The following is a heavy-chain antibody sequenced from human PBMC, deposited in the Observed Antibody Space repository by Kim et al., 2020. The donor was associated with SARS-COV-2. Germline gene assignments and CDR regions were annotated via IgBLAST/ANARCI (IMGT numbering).Heavy chain of an antibody. CDR1: GGTFSSYA. CDR2: IIPIFGTA. CDR3: ARGGSSYGDLFYYYGMDV. D-gene: IGHD4-17*01. V-gene: IGHV1-69*13. Sequence: SVKVSCKASGGTFSSYAISWVRQAPGQGLEWMGGIIPIFGTANYAQKFQGRVTITADESTSTAYMELSSLRSEDTAVYYCARGGSSYGDLFYYYGMDVWGQGTTVTVSS. J-gene: IGHJ6*02.